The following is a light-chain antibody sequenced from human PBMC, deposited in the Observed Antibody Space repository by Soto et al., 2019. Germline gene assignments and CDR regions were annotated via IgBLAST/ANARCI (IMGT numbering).Light chain of an antibody. Sequence: DIQMTQSPSSLSASIGDRVSIICRASESIRIHLNWYQQKPGKAPKLLIYAASSLQSGVPSRFSGTGSGTDFTLTISSLQAEDVAVYYCQQYYNSPPTFGGGTKVDIK. CDR1: ESIRIH. V-gene: IGKV1-39*01. CDR3: QQYYNSPPT. J-gene: IGKJ4*01. CDR2: AAS.